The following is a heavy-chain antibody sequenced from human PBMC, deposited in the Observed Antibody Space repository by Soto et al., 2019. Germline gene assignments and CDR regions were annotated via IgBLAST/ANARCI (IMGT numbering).Heavy chain of an antibody. D-gene: IGHD3-3*01. V-gene: IGHV4-59*08. CDR1: GGSISSYY. J-gene: IGHJ4*02. CDR3: ARGGARTIFGVVYYFDY. Sequence: QVQLQESGPGLVKPSETLSLTCTASGGSISSYYWSWIRQPPGKGLEWIGYIYYSGSTNYNPSLKSRVTISVDTSKNQFSLKLSSVTAADTAVYYCARGGARTIFGVVYYFDYWGQGTLVTVSS. CDR2: IYYSGST.